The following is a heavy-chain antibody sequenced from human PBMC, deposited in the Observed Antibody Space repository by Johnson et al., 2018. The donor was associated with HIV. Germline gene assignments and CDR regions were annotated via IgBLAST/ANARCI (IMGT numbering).Heavy chain of an antibody. J-gene: IGHJ3*02. D-gene: IGHD3-22*01. CDR3: ARGRISMTAVDLRGGAFDI. V-gene: IGHV3-30*04. Sequence: QVQLVESGGGVVQPGRSLRLSCAASGFTFSNYAMHWVRQAPGKGLEWVAVISYDGSNKYYADSVKGRFTISRDNSKNTLYMQMNSLRGEDTAMYYCARGRISMTAVDLRGGAFDIWGQGTLVTVSS. CDR2: ISYDGSNK. CDR1: GFTFSNYA.